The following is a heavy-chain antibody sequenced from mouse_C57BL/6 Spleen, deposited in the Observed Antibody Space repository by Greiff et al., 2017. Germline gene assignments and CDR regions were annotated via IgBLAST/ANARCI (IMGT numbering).Heavy chain of an antibody. D-gene: IGHD2-9*01. Sequence: EVKLQQSGPELVKPGASVKMSCKASGYTFTDYNMHWVKQSHGKSLEWIGYINPNNGGTSYNQKFKGKATLTVNKSSSTAYMELRSLTSEDSAVYYCARPYYGYDGYFDYWGQGTTLTVSS. CDR3: ARPYYGYDGYFDY. V-gene: IGHV1-22*01. CDR1: GYTFTDYN. J-gene: IGHJ2*01. CDR2: INPNNGGT.